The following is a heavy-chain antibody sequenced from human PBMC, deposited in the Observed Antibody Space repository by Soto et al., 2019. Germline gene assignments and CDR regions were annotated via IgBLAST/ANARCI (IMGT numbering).Heavy chain of an antibody. D-gene: IGHD1-26*01. CDR1: GFTFSAYD. V-gene: IGHV3-15*02. J-gene: IGHJ4*02. Sequence: EDLLVESGGALVQPGGALRLSCAASGFTFSAYDMNWVRQAPGKGLEWVGRIKSKTDGGTTDYEAPVKGRFTISRDDSKNTLYLQMNSLKTQDTAVYYCTGARGDYWGQGTLVTVSS. CDR3: TGARGDY. CDR2: IKSKTDGGTT.